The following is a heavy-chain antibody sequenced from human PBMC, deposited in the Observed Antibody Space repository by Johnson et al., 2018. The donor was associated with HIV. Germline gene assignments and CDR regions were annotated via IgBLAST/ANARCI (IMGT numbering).Heavy chain of an antibody. V-gene: IGHV3-74*01. Sequence: VQLVESGGGLVQPGGSLRLSCAASGFSVSSKYMSWVRQAPGKGLVLVSRINSDGSSTSYADSVKGRFTISRDNAKNTLYLQMNSLRAEDTAVYYCAKDKRYGSGLLLGAFDIWGQGTMVTVSS. CDR3: AKDKRYGSGLLLGAFDI. CDR2: INSDGSST. CDR1: GFSVSSKY. J-gene: IGHJ3*02. D-gene: IGHD3-10*01.